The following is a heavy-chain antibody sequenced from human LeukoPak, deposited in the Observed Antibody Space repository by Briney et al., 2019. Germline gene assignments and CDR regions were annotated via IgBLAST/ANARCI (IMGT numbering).Heavy chain of an antibody. CDR1: GDSVSSNSAA. V-gene: IGHV6-1*01. J-gene: IGHJ6*03. CDR2: TYYRSKWYN. Sequence: SQTLSLTCAISGDSVSSNSAAWNWIRQSPSRGLEWLGRTYYRSKWYNDYAVSVKSRITINPDTSKNQFSLQLNSVTPEDTAVYYCARAVHIAAAGDYYYYYMDVWGKGTTVTVSS. CDR3: ARAVHIAAAGDYYYYYMDV. D-gene: IGHD6-13*01.